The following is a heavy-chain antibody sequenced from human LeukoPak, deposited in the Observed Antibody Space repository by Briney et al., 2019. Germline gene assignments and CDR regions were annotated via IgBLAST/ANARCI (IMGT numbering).Heavy chain of an antibody. CDR1: GFTFSDYS. Sequence: GGSLRLSCAASGFTFSDYSMIWVRQAPGKGLEWVSSITGSSSYIYYADSLKGRFTVSRDNAKSSLSLQMNSLRAEDTAVYYCARGDYYFYGLDVWGQGTTVTVSS. CDR3: ARGDYYFYGLDV. J-gene: IGHJ6*02. CDR2: ITGSSSYI. V-gene: IGHV3-21*01.